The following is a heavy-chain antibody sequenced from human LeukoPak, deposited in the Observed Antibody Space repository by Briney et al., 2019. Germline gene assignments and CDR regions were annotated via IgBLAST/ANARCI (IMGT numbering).Heavy chain of an antibody. V-gene: IGHV5-51*01. CDR2: IYPGDSDT. Sequence: GESLEISCKGSGYRFTSYWIGWVRQMPGKGLEWMGLIYPGDSDTRYSPSFQGQVTISADKSINTAYLEWSSLKASDTAIYYCARQGAAGKYYYYYMDVWGKGTTVTVSS. CDR3: ARQGAAGKYYYYYMDV. D-gene: IGHD6-13*01. J-gene: IGHJ6*03. CDR1: GYRFTSYW.